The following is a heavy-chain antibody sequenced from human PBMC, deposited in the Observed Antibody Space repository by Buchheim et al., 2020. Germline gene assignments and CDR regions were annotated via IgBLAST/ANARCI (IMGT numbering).Heavy chain of an antibody. V-gene: IGHV3-74*03. Sequence: EVQLVESGGGLVQPGGSLRLSCAASGFSITSSSMFWVRHAPGKGLMWVSQIHTDGSSITYADSVKGRFTMSRDSAKNTLYLQMNSLRDEDTSVYYCTRGGVRHGMDVWGQGTT. CDR3: TRGGVRHGMDV. CDR2: IHTDGSSI. J-gene: IGHJ6*02. CDR1: GFSITSSS. D-gene: IGHD2-8*01.